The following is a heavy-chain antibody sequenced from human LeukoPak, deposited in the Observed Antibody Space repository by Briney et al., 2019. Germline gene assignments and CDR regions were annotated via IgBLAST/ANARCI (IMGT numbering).Heavy chain of an antibody. J-gene: IGHJ6*02. CDR3: ARGCSGGSCTTHYGMDV. Sequence: PGGSLRLSCAASGFTFSSYAMHWVRQAPGKGLEWVAVISYDGSNKYYADSVKGRFTISRDNSKNTLYLQMNSLRAEDTAVYYCARGCSGGSCTTHYGMDVWGQGTTVTVSS. CDR2: ISYDGSNK. D-gene: IGHD2-15*01. V-gene: IGHV3-30-3*01. CDR1: GFTFSSYA.